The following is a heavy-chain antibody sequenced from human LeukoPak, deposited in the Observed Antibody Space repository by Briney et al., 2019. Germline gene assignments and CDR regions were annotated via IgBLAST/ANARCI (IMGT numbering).Heavy chain of an antibody. D-gene: IGHD3-10*01. Sequence: SVKFSCKASGYTFTSYGISWVRQAPGQGLEWMGWISAYNGNANYAQKLQGRVTMTTDTSTSTAYMEMRSLRSDDMAVYYCERKGFGWFGESQGFDPWGQGTLVTVSS. V-gene: IGHV1-18*03. CDR2: ISAYNGNA. CDR1: GYTFTSYG. J-gene: IGHJ5*02. CDR3: ERKGFGWFGESQGFDP.